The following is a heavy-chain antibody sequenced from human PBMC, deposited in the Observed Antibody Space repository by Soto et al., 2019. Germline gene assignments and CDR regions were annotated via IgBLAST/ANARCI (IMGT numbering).Heavy chain of an antibody. CDR2: INAGNGNT. CDR3: ARGPGGPDGPGDY. CDR1: GYTFTSYA. J-gene: IGHJ4*02. Sequence: QVQLVQSGAEVKKPGASVKVSCKASGYTFTSYAMHWVRQAPGQRLEWMGWINAGNGNTKYSQKFQGRVTITRDTSASTAYIEWSSLRSEETALYYCARGPGGPDGPGDYWGQGTLVTVSS. V-gene: IGHV1-3*01. D-gene: IGHD2-15*01.